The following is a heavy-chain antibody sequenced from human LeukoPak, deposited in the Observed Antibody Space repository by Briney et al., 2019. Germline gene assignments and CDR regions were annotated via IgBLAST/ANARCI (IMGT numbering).Heavy chain of an antibody. J-gene: IGHJ4*02. V-gene: IGHV3-53*01. CDR3: VRGFRGYSFEY. CDR2: ISTGGSP. CDR1: GFTVSNNY. Sequence: PGGSLRLSCAASGFTVSNNYMTWVRQAPGKGLEWVSLISTGGSPYYTDSVKGQFTISRDNSKNTLFLQMNSLRAEDTAVYYCVRGFRGYSFEYWGQGTLVTVSS.